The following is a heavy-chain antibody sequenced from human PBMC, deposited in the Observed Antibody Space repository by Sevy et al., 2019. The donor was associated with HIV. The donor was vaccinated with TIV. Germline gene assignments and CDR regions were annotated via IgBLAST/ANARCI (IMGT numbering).Heavy chain of an antibody. CDR1: GDTFTNNY. J-gene: IGHJ4*02. Sequence: ASVKVSCKASGDTFTNNYIHWVRQAPGQGLEWMGMVDPSAGNTTYAQKFQGRVTMTRDRSTSILYMDLGSLRSEDTAVYYCVRADPDQHFDSWGQGTLVTVSS. V-gene: IGHV1-46*01. CDR3: VRADPDQHFDS. CDR2: VDPSAGNT.